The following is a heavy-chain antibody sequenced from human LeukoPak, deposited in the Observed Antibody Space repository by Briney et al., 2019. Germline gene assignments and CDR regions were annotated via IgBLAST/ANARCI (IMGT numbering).Heavy chain of an antibody. D-gene: IGHD5-24*01. V-gene: IGHV3-64D*06. Sequence: QPGRCLSLFRSASGLSFSNSAMGWGRQAAGKGLGYVSAISVTGGSTYYADSVKGRFNISRDNSKNTLYLQMSSLRAEDTAVYYCVKDRGWLQPFDYWGQGTLVTVSS. CDR3: VKDRGWLQPFDY. J-gene: IGHJ4*02. CDR1: GLSFSNSA. CDR2: ISVTGGST.